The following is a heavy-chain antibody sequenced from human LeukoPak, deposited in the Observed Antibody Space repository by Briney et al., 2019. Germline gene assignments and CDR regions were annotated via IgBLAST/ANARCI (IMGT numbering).Heavy chain of an antibody. Sequence: PSETLSLTCTVSTGSINSYYWNWIRQPPGKGLEWVGYIYYSGTTKYNPSLKSRVTISLDTSKNQFSLRLSSVTAADTAVYYCARGKAERFSYFYDSSGYPLLYLDSWGQGTLVTASS. CDR2: IYYSGTT. CDR1: TGSINSYY. V-gene: IGHV4-59*01. CDR3: ARGKAERFSYFYDSSGYPLLYLDS. D-gene: IGHD3-22*01. J-gene: IGHJ4*02.